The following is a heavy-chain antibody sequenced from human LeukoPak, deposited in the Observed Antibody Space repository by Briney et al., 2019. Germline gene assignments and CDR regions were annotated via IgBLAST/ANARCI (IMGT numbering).Heavy chain of an antibody. CDR3: ARGYCSSTSCYMDV. V-gene: IGHV1-3*01. CDR1: GHTSTTYA. J-gene: IGHJ6*02. CDR2: INAGNGNI. Sequence: ASAKVSCKASGHTSTTYAIHWVRQAPGQGLEWMGWINAGNGNIKNSQKFQGRVTITGNTSASTAYMELSSLRSEDTAVYYCARGYCSSTSCYMDVWGQGTTVT. D-gene: IGHD2-2*01.